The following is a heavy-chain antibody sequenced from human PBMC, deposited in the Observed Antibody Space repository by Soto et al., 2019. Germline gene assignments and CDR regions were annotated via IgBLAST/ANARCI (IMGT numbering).Heavy chain of an antibody. CDR2: ISGSGGST. J-gene: IGHJ5*02. Sequence: EVQLLESGGGLVQPGGSLRLSCAASGFTFSSYAMSWVRQAPGKGLEWVSAISGSGGSTYYADSVKGRFTISRDNSKNTLYLQMNSRRAEDTAVYYCANSPAYGDYPIWFDPWGQGTLVTVSS. CDR3: ANSPAYGDYPIWFDP. V-gene: IGHV3-23*01. D-gene: IGHD4-17*01. CDR1: GFTFSSYA.